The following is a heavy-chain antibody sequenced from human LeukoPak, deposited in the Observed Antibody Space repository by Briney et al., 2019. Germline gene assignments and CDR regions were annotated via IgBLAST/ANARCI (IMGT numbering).Heavy chain of an antibody. CDR3: TRDQFFDYDNDDAFDV. D-gene: IGHD3-22*01. V-gene: IGHV3-21*04. CDR2: MTSSRYI. J-gene: IGHJ3*01. CDR1: GFSLKTYD. Sequence: EGSLRLSCAASGFSLKTYDMNWVRQAPGKGLEWVSSMTSSRYIYYADSVKGRFTISRDDANNLVFLQMHSLRVEDTAIYYCTRDQFFDYDNDDAFDVWGQGTKVIVSS.